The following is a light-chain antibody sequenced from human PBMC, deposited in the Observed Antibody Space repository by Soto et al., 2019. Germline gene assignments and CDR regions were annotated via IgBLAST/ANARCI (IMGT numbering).Light chain of an antibody. J-gene: IGLJ2*01. V-gene: IGLV2-14*01. CDR1: SSDVGGYNY. CDR2: EVS. CDR3: SSYTSSGGV. Sequence: QSALTQSASVSGSPGQSITISCTGTSSDVGGYNYVSWYQQHPGKAPKLMIYEVSNRPSGVSNRFSGSKSGNTASLTISGLQAEDEADYYCSSYTSSGGVFGGGTKLT.